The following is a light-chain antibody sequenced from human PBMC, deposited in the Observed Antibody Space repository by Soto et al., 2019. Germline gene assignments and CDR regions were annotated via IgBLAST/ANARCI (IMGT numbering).Light chain of an antibody. J-gene: IGKJ4*01. CDR3: QQLNSYPLT. Sequence: DIQLTQSQSFLSASVGDRVTITCLASQGISSDLAWYQQKPGKAPRLLIYAASTLQSGVPSRFSGSGSGTEFTITISSLQPEDFATYYCQQLNSYPLTCGGGTKVEIK. V-gene: IGKV1-9*01. CDR1: QGISSD. CDR2: AAS.